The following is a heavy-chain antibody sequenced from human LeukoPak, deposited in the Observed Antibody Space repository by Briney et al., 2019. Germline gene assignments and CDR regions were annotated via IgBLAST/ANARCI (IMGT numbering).Heavy chain of an antibody. CDR3: ARNGCRSTNCYNYFDF. J-gene: IGHJ4*02. V-gene: IGHV4-4*09. CDR2: IYSSGST. CDR1: GGSINNYY. Sequence: SETLSLTCTVSGGSINNYYWSWIRQPPGKGLEWIGYIYSSGSTNYNPSLKSRVTISVDTSKNQFSLRLSSVTAATTAVYYCARNGCRSTNCYNYFDFWGQGSLVTVSS. D-gene: IGHD2-2*02.